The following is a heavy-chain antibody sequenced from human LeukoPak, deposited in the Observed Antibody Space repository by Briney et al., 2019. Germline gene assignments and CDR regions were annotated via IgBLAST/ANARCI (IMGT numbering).Heavy chain of an antibody. J-gene: IGHJ4*02. CDR2: IKEDGSEK. D-gene: IGHD6-19*01. CDR3: ARVGSAYPSHFDY. V-gene: IGHV3-7*01. Sequence: GGSLRLSCAASGFTFNKYWMTWVRQAPGKGLEWVANIKEDGSEKNYVDSVKGRFTISRDNAKNSLYLQMNSLRADDTAVYYCARVGSAYPSHFDYWGQGTLVIVFS. CDR1: GFTFNKYW.